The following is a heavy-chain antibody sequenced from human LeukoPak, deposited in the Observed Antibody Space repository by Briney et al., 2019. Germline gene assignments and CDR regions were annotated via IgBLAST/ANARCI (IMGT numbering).Heavy chain of an antibody. CDR1: GFTFSGYA. D-gene: IGHD6-19*01. J-gene: IGHJ4*02. V-gene: IGHV3-23*01. CDR3: VKGAVAGMGAVDY. Sequence: PGVSLTLSCEASGFTFSGYAMSWLRPVQGMGPEWISAISGSGSMTYYADSVKGRFTISRDNSKNTLYLKMNSLRAGDTAVYNCVKGAVAGMGAVDYWGQGTLVTVSS. CDR2: ISGSGSMT.